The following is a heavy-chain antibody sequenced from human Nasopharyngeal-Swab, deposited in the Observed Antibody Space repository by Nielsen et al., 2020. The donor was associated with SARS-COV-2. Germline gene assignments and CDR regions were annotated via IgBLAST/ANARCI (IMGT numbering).Heavy chain of an antibody. CDR2: IHTGDSDT. V-gene: IGHV5-51*01. CDR3: ATHVVRGYDPNYYYYYMDV. CDR1: GYSFTSYW. Sequence: GGSLRLSCKGSGYSFTSYWIGWVRQMPGKGLEWMGIIHTGDSDTSYSPSFHGQVTIPAAKSISTAYLQWSSLKASDTAMYYCATHVVRGYDPNYYYYYMDVWGKGTTVTVSS. D-gene: IGHD5-12*01. J-gene: IGHJ6*03.